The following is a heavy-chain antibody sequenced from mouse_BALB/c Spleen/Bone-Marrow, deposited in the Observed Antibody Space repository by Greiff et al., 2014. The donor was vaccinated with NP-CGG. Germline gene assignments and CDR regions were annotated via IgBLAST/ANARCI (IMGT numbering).Heavy chain of an antibody. CDR1: GFIFSSFG. V-gene: IGHV5-6*02. CDR3: ARIPYY. J-gene: IGHJ2*01. Sequence: EVKLVESGGDLVKPGGSLKLSCAASGFIFSSFGMSWVRQTPDKRLEWVATITSGGSSTYYPDSLKGRFTISRDYAKNTLYLQMSSLKSEDTAMYYCARIPYYWGQGTTLTVSS. CDR2: ITSGGSST.